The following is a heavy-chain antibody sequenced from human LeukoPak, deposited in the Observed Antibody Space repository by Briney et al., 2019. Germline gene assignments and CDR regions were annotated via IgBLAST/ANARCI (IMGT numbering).Heavy chain of an antibody. V-gene: IGHV3-11*04. Sequence: GGSLRLSCAASEFTFSDYYMTWIRQAPGEGLEWVSYIVSSGRTTYYAEPVKGRFTISRDNAKISLYLQMNSLRDEDTAVYFCARSRDGYSFDAFDIRGQGTMVTVSS. CDR1: EFTFSDYY. J-gene: IGHJ3*02. CDR2: IVSSGRTT. CDR3: ARSRDGYSFDAFDI. D-gene: IGHD5-24*01.